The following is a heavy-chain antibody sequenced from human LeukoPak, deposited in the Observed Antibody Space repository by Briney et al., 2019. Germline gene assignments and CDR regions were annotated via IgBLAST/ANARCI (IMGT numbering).Heavy chain of an antibody. J-gene: IGHJ5*01. CDR1: GDSVRSSSYF. V-gene: IGHV4-39*07. Sequence: SGTLSLTCTVSGDSVRSSSYFWAWIRQPPGKGLEWIANIYYSGSTYYNPSLKSRVTISIDTSKNQFSLRLSSVTAADTAVYYCARGCYDFWSNYQSNNWFDSWGQGTLVTVSS. D-gene: IGHD3-3*01. CDR2: IYYSGST. CDR3: ARGCYDFWSNYQSNNWFDS.